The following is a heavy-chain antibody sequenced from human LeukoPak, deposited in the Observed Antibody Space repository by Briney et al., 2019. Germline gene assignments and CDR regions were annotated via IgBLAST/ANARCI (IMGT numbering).Heavy chain of an antibody. CDR2: ISYDGSNK. J-gene: IGHJ6*02. CDR1: GFTFSSYG. CDR3: AKDLVVVAATTPLSESGYYYGMDV. Sequence: GRSLRLSCAASGFTFSSYGMHWVRQAPGKGLEWVAVISYDGSNKYYADSVKGRFTISRDNSKNTLYLQMNSLRAEDTAVYYCAKDLVVVAATTPLSESGYYYGMDVWGQGTTVTVSS. D-gene: IGHD2-15*01. V-gene: IGHV3-30*18.